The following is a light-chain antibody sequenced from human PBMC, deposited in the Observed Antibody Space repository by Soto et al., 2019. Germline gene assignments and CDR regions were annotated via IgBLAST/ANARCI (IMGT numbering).Light chain of an antibody. J-gene: IGKJ2*01. Sequence: DIQMTQSPSSLSASVGDRVTITCRASQSISSYLNWYQQKPGQAPKLLIYAAFSLQNGVPSRFSGGGSGTDFALAISSLQPLDFAAYYCQQSHSIPYTCGLGTKLEIK. CDR1: QSISSY. CDR3: QQSHSIPYT. CDR2: AAF. V-gene: IGKV1-39*01.